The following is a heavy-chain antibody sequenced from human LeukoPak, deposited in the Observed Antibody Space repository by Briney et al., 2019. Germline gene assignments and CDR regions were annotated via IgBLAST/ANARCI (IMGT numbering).Heavy chain of an antibody. J-gene: IGHJ6*02. CDR2: MNPNSGNT. CDR1: GYTFTSYD. V-gene: IGHV1-8*01. Sequence: ASVKVSCKASGYTFTSYDINWVRQATGQGLEWMGWMNPNSGNTGYAQKFQGRVTMTRNTSISTAYMELSSLRSEDTAVYYCAGTYSSGWRTYYYYGMDVWGQGTTVTVSS. CDR3: AGTYSSGWRTYYYYGMDV. D-gene: IGHD6-19*01.